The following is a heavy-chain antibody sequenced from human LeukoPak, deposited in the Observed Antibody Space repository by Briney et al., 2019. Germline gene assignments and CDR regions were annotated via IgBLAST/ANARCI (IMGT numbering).Heavy chain of an antibody. J-gene: IGHJ6*04. CDR2: ISYDGSDK. Sequence: GTSLRLSCAAPGFTFSSYGMHWVRPAPGKGLEWVAIISYDGSDKYYADSVKGRFTISRDNSKNTLYVQMNSLRAEDTAIYYCAKDGALRQWLVSGDYYYGMDVWGKGTTVTVSS. V-gene: IGHV3-30*18. CDR1: GFTFSSYG. CDR3: AKDGALRQWLVSGDYYYGMDV. D-gene: IGHD6-19*01.